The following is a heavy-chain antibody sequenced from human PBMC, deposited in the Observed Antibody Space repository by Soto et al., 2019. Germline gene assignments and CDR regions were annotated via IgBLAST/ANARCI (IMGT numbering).Heavy chain of an antibody. CDR1: GYTCTGYY. CDR2: INPNSGGT. V-gene: IGHV1-2*02. J-gene: IGHJ4*02. CDR3: ARDRGDYYDSSGYYSIYYFDY. D-gene: IGHD3-22*01. Sequence: ASVKVSCKASGYTCTGYYMHWVRQAPGQGLEWMGWINPNSGGTNYAQKFQGRVTMTRDTSISTAYMELSRLRSDDTAVYYCARDRGDYYDSSGYYSIYYFDYWGQGTLVTVSS.